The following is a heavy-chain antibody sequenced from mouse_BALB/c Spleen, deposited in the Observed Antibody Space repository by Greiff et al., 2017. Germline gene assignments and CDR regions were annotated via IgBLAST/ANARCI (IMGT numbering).Heavy chain of an antibody. J-gene: IGHJ4*01. CDR1: GYSFTSYW. V-gene: IGHV1-5*01. CDR3: TGRDYYAMDY. Sequence: VQLQQSGTVLARPGASVKMSCKASGYSFTSYWMHWVKQRPGQGLEWIGAIYPGNSDTSYNQKFKGKAKLTAVTSASTAYMELSSLTNEDSAVYYCTGRDYYAMDYWGQGTSVTVSS. CDR2: IYPGNSDT.